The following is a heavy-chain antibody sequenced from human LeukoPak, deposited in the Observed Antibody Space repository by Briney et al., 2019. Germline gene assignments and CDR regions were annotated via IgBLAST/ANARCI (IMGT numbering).Heavy chain of an antibody. D-gene: IGHD7-27*01. CDR3: AGGPDWGLPHS. CDR1: GYTFSGYY. J-gene: IGHJ4*02. Sequence: ASVKVSCKASGYTFSGYYIHWVRQAPGQGLEWMGRINPSNSRTDYAQRFQGRVTMTRDTSVSTAYMEVSRLRSDDTAVYYCAGGPDWGLPHSWGQGTLVTVSS. CDR2: INPSNSRT. V-gene: IGHV1-2*06.